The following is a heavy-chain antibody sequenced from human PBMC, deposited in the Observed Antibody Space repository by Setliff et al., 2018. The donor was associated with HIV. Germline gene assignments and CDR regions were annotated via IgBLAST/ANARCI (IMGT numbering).Heavy chain of an antibody. Sequence: GESLKISCKCSEYSFTNNWIGWVRQMPGKGLEWMGIIYPGDSDIRYSPSFQGQVTISADKAISTAYLQWSSLKASDTGMYYCATLVGTNGVVWFDPWGQGTLVTVSS. V-gene: IGHV5-51*01. CDR3: ATLVGTNGVVWFDP. J-gene: IGHJ5*01. CDR2: IYPGDSDI. D-gene: IGHD1-26*01. CDR1: EYSFTNNW.